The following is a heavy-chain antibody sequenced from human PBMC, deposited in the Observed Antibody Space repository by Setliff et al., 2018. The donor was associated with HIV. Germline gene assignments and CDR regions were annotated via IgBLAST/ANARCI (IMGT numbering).Heavy chain of an antibody. Sequence: SVKVSCKASGFTFTTSAMQWVRQARGQRPEWIGWIVVGSGNTNYAQKFQGRVTITRDMSTSTAYMELSSLRSEDTAIYYCAADLVGSCSFWGGYYQGPDAFDIWGQGTMVTVSS. CDR3: AADLVGSCSFWGGYYQGPDAFDI. D-gene: IGHD3-3*01. CDR1: GFTFTTSA. CDR2: IVVGSGNT. J-gene: IGHJ3*02. V-gene: IGHV1-58*02.